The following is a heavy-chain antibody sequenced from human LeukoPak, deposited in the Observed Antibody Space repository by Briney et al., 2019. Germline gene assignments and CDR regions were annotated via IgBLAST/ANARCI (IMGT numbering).Heavy chain of an antibody. J-gene: IGHJ4*02. CDR1: GGSFSGYY. Sequence: SETLSLTCAVYGGSFSGYYWSWIRQPPGKGLEWIGEINHSGSTNYNPSLKSRVTISVDTSKNQFSLKLSSVTAADTAVYYCARGRYYYDILTGYYTRAPAAYYFDYWGQGTLVTVSS. CDR2: INHSGST. V-gene: IGHV4-34*01. D-gene: IGHD3-9*01. CDR3: ARGRYYYDILTGYYTRAPAAYYFDY.